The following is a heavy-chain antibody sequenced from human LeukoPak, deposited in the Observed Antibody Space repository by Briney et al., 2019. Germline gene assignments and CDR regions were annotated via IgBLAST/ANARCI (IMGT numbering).Heavy chain of an antibody. V-gene: IGHV4-30-4*01. D-gene: IGHD6-13*01. CDR1: GGSISSGDYY. CDR3: ASRPRIAAAGYYFDY. J-gene: IGHJ4*02. Sequence: SETLSLTCTVSGGSISSGDYYWSWIRQPPGKGLEWIGYIYYSGSTYYNPSLKSRVTISVDTSKNQFSLKLSSVTAADTAVYYCASRPRIAAAGYYFDYWGQETLVTVSS. CDR2: IYYSGST.